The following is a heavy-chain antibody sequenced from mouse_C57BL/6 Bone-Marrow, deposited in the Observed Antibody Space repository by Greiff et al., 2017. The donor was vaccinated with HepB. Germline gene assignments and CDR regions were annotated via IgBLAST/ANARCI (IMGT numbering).Heavy chain of an antibody. CDR3: ARKSPYGFYVMDY. Sequence: VQLQQSGPGLVQPSQSLSITCTVSGFSLTSYGVHWVRQSPGKGLEWLGVIWSGGSTDYNAAFISRLSISKDNSKSQVFFKMNSLQADDTSIYYCARKSPYGFYVMDYWGQGTSVTVSS. CDR2: IWSGGST. CDR1: GFSLTSYG. J-gene: IGHJ4*01. V-gene: IGHV2-2*01. D-gene: IGHD2-2*01.